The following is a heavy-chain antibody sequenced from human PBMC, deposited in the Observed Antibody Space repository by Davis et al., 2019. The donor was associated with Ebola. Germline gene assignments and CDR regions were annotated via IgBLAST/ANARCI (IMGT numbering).Heavy chain of an antibody. D-gene: IGHD3-10*01. CDR3: ARDKGGYYGSGSQGSPFDS. CDR2: INHSGST. J-gene: IGHJ4*02. V-gene: IGHV4-39*07. CDR1: GDSISSSIYY. Sequence: PSETLSLTCTVSGDSISSSIYYWSWIRQPPGKGLEWIGEINHSGSTKFNPSLKSRVTMSVDTSKNQFSLKVNYVTAADTAVYYCARDKGGYYGSGSQGSPFDSWGQGTLVAVSS.